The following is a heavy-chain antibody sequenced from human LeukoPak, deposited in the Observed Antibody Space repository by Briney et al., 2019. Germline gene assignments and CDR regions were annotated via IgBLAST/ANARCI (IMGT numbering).Heavy chain of an antibody. CDR1: GGSISTYY. Sequence: PSETLSLTCTVSGGSISTYYWSWIRQPPGKGLEWIGYIYYSGSTNYNPSLKSRVTISLDTSKNQFPLRLSSVTAADTAVYYCARSYDSRGYYYYGMDVWGQGTTVTVSS. CDR2: IYYSGST. V-gene: IGHV4-59*01. D-gene: IGHD3-22*01. CDR3: ARSYDSRGYYYYGMDV. J-gene: IGHJ6*02.